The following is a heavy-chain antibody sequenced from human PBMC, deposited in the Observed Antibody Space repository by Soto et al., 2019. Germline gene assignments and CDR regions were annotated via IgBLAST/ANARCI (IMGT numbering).Heavy chain of an antibody. CDR3: ARCPQPPDTADPSAVDV. CDR1: GGTFSRSG. J-gene: IGHJ6*02. D-gene: IGHD5-18*01. Sequence: QVQLVQSGTEVKKPGASVKVSCKASGGTFSRSGFHWVRQAPGQGLEWMGMIVPSVDTTNYAQKFQARVTISADQFTSTVYIELRRLRSEDTAVYYCARCPQPPDTADPSAVDVWGQGTRVIVYS. CDR2: IVPSVDTT. V-gene: IGHV1-69*18.